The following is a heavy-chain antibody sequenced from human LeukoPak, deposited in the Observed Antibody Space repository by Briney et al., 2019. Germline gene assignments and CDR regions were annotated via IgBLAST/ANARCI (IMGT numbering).Heavy chain of an antibody. J-gene: IGHJ4*02. D-gene: IGHD2-21*02. CDR1: GYTLTELS. CDR3: ARDPYPYCGGDCSLGY. V-gene: IGHV1-24*01. Sequence: ASVKVSCKVSGYTLTELSMHWVRQAPGKGLEWMGGFDPEDGETIYAQKFQGRVTMTEDTSTDTAYMELSSLRSEDTAVYYCARDPYPYCGGDCSLGYWGQGTLVTVSS. CDR2: FDPEDGET.